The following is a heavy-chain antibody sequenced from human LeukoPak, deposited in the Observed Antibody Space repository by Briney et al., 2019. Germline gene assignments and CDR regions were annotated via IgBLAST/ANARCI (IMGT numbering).Heavy chain of an antibody. CDR3: AGDRYYYDSGGFTI. CDR1: GFTFSTYW. Sequence: GGSLRLSCAASGFTFSTYWMHWVRQVPGKRLVWVSRVNSDGTTTTYADSVQGRFTISRDNAKNTLYLQMNSLRAEDTAVYYCAGDRYYYDSGGFTIWGRGTPVTVSS. J-gene: IGHJ4*02. D-gene: IGHD3-22*01. CDR2: VNSDGTTT. V-gene: IGHV3-74*01.